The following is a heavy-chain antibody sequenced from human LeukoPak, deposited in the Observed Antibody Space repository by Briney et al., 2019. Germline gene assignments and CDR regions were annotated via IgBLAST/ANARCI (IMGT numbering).Heavy chain of an antibody. J-gene: IGHJ5*02. CDR2: IHPDGSTT. CDR3: SRDSAGHS. Sequence: GGSLRLSCAASGFTFSSYWMHWVRQTPGKGLVWVSRIHPDGSTTAYADSVKGRFTISRDNAKNTLYLQMNSLRVEDTAVYYCSRDSAGHSWGQGTLVTVSS. D-gene: IGHD6-19*01. CDR1: GFTFSSYW. V-gene: IGHV3-74*01.